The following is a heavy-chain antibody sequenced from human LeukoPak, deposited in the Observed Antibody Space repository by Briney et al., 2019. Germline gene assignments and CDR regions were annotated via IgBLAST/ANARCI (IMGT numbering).Heavy chain of an antibody. V-gene: IGHV4-59*08. CDR2: VHYSGTT. CDR1: GGSISNYY. Sequence: SETLSLTCTVSGGSISNYYWSWIRQPPGKGLEWIAYVHYSGTTDYNPSLKSRVTVSVDTSKNQFSLKLTSVIAADTAVYYCARHDNYKLPRGYYYRMDVWGQGTTATVSS. J-gene: IGHJ6*02. CDR3: ARHDNYKLPRGYYYRMDV. D-gene: IGHD1-1*01.